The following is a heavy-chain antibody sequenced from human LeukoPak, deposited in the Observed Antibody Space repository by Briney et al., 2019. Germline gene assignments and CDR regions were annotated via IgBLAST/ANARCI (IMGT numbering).Heavy chain of an antibody. CDR3: ASFYGSGSGYFDY. CDR2: IYHSGST. D-gene: IGHD3-10*01. Sequence: SETLSLTCAVSGGSISSGGYSWSWIRQPPGKGLEWIGYIYHSGSTYYNPSLKSRVTISADRSKNQFSLKLSSVTAADTAVYYCASFYGSGSGYFDYWGQGTLVTVSS. J-gene: IGHJ4*02. CDR1: GGSISSGGYS. V-gene: IGHV4-30-2*01.